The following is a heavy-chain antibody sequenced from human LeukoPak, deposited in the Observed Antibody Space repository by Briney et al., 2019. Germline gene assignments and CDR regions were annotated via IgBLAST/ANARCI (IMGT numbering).Heavy chain of an antibody. CDR1: GFTFDDYA. V-gene: IGHV3-23*01. J-gene: IGHJ6*03. Sequence: GGSLRLSCAASGFTFDDYAMHWVRQAPGKGLEWVSAISGSGGSTYYADSVKGRFTISRDTSKNTLYLQMNSLRAEDTAVYYCAKCGDILTGYPPTIYYYYYYYMDVWGKGTTVTVSS. CDR3: AKCGDILTGYPPTIYYYYYYYMDV. D-gene: IGHD3-9*01. CDR2: ISGSGGST.